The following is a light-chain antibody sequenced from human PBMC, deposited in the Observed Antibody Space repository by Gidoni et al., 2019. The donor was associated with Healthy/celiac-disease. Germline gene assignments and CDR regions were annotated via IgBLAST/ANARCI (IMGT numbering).Light chain of an antibody. CDR3: QQLNSYPLT. V-gene: IGKV1-9*01. CDR2: AAS. Sequence: DIQLTPSPSFLSASVGDRVTITCRASQGMSSYLAWYQQKPGKAPKLLIYAASTLQSGVPSRFSGSVSGTEFTLTISSLQPEDFATYYCQQLNSYPLTFXGXTKVEIK. J-gene: IGKJ4*01. CDR1: QGMSSY.